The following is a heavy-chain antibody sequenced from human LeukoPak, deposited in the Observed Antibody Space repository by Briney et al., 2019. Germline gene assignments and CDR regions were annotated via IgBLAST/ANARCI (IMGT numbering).Heavy chain of an antibody. D-gene: IGHD2-15*01. J-gene: IGHJ3*02. V-gene: IGHV3-21*01. CDR3: ARFDVVVAGSDAFDI. CDR1: GFTFSSYG. CDR2: ISSSSSYI. Sequence: PGGSLRLSCAASGFTFSSYGMHWVRQAPGKGLEWVSSISSSSSYIYYADSVKGRFTISRDNAKNSLYLQMNSLRAEDTAVYYCARFDVVVAGSDAFDIWGQGTMVTVSS.